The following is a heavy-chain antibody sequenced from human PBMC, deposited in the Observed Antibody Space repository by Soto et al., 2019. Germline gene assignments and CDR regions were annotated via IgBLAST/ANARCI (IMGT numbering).Heavy chain of an antibody. D-gene: IGHD3-10*01. CDR1: GFTLSEYG. Sequence: ELQVLESGGGLVQPGGSLRLTCAASGFTLSEYGTSWVRQAPGKGLEWVSFVSGSGDSTYYTDSVKGRFTISRDSSKXXVCLQMNSLRAEXXAXYYCATSNYGERDWGQGTLVTVSS. CDR2: VSGSGDST. CDR3: ATSNYGERD. V-gene: IGHV3-23*01. J-gene: IGHJ4*02.